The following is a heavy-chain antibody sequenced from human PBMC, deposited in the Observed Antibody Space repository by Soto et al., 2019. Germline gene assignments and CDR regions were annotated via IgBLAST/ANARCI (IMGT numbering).Heavy chain of an antibody. Sequence: QVQLQESGPGLVKPSETLSLTCTVSGGSMSNSYWSWIRQPPGKGLEYIGYIYYSGSTNYNPSFWSRGTISIDTSKNQFSLKLNSVSAADTAVYYCARGGWSVDFWGQGTLVTVSS. D-gene: IGHD6-19*01. CDR3: ARGGWSVDF. CDR1: GGSMSNSY. J-gene: IGHJ4*02. V-gene: IGHV4-59*01. CDR2: IYYSGST.